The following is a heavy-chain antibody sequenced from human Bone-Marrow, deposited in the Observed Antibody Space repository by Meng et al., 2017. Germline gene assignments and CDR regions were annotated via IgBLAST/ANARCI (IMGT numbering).Heavy chain of an antibody. V-gene: IGHV3-15*02. CDR3: ATGAAAADH. D-gene: IGHD6-13*01. Sequence: GQLVGQGGSLVKPGWSFGLSVVASGFILNNAGMSWGRPAPGKGLEWVGRIKRNSDGGTIDYAAPVKGRFPISRDDSKNTLYLQMDSLITEDTAVYFCATGAAAADHWGQGTLVTVSS. CDR2: IKRNSDGGTI. CDR1: GFILNNAG. J-gene: IGHJ4*02.